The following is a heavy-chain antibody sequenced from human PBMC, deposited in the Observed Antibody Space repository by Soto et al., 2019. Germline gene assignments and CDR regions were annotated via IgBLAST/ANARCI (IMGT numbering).Heavy chain of an antibody. D-gene: IGHD6-13*01. CDR1: GFTFSSYA. V-gene: IGHV3-23*01. Sequence: EVQLLESGGGLVQPGGSLRLSCADSGFTFSSYAMSWVRHAPGKGLEWVSAISGSGGSTYYADSVKGRFTISRDNSKNTLYLQMNSLRAEDTAVYYCAKEQKDSSSWSELNYWGQGTLVTVSS. J-gene: IGHJ4*02. CDR2: ISGSGGST. CDR3: AKEQKDSSSWSELNY.